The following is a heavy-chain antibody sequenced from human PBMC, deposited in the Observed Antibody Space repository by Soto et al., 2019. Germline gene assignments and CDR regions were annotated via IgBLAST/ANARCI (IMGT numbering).Heavy chain of an antibody. D-gene: IGHD3-3*01. V-gene: IGHV1-46*01. J-gene: IGHJ4*02. CDR2: INPTGGIT. CDR3: ATLYGVHNRIPFWLGYFDY. CDR1: GYTFTGSY. Sequence: ASVKASCKAFGYTFTGSYIHGMRQAPGQGLESIGIINPTGGITNYAQKFQGRLVMTSDTSTSTVYVESSSLTSEDTATYYCATLYGVHNRIPFWLGYFDYWCEVTL.